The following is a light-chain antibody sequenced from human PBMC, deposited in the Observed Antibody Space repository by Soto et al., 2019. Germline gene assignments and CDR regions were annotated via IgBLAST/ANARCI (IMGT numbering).Light chain of an antibody. CDR2: SNN. CDR3: AAWDDSLNGFYV. J-gene: IGLJ1*01. V-gene: IGLV1-44*01. Sequence: VLPQPPSASGTPGQRVTISCSGSSSNIGSNTVNWYQQLPGTAPRLLMYSNNQRPSGVPDRFSGSKSGTSASLAISGLQSEDEADYYCAAWDDSLNGFYVFGTGTKVTVL. CDR1: SSNIGSNT.